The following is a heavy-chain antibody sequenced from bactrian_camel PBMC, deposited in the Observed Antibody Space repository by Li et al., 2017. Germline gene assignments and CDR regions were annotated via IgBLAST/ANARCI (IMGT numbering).Heavy chain of an antibody. V-gene: IGHV3S55*01. D-gene: IGHD2*01. J-gene: IGHJ4*01. CDR2: LSSDGVA. CDR1: GFTFINSY. CDR3: AADFLQYCRGGHLAY. Sequence: VQLVESGGGSVQAGGSLRLPCTASGFTFINSYMAWYRQTPGNECELVSSLSSDGVAYIADSGKGRFTTFKNTARNTVYLQMNTLKPEDTAMYFCAADFLQYCRGGHLAYWGQGTQVTVS.